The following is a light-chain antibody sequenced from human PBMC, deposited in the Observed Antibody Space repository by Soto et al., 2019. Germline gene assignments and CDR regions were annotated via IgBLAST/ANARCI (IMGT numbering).Light chain of an antibody. J-gene: IGKJ2*01. Sequence: IVMTQSPLSLPVTPGEPASISCRSSQSLVHSNGHNYLDWYVQKPGQSPQLLIFVDSNRASGVPDRFSGSGSGTDFTLEISRVEAEDVGVYYCMQALQPPLTFGQGTKLEIK. CDR2: VDS. CDR3: MQALQPPLT. V-gene: IGKV2-28*01. CDR1: QSLVHSNGHNY.